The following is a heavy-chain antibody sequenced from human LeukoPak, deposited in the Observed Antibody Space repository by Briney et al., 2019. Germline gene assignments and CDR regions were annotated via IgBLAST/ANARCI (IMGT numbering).Heavy chain of an antibody. J-gene: IGHJ4*02. V-gene: IGHV1-24*01. D-gene: IGHD6-13*01. CDR3: ATGVAAGGSLTG. CDR1: GYTLTELS. Sequence: ASVKVSCKVPGYTLTELSMHWVRQAPGKGLEWMGGFDPEDGETIYAQKFQGRVTMTEDTSTDTAYMELSSLRSEDTAVYYCATGVAAGGSLTGWGQGTLVTVSS. CDR2: FDPEDGET.